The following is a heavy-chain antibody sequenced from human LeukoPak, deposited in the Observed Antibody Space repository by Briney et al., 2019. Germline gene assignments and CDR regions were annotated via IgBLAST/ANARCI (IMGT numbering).Heavy chain of an antibody. J-gene: IGHJ4*02. CDR3: AKSQSSGWLYYFDY. D-gene: IGHD6-19*01. V-gene: IGHV3-30-3*02. Sequence: GGSLRLSCAASGFTFSSYAMHWVRQAPGKGLEWVAVISYDGSNKYYADSVKGRFTISRDNSKNTLYLQMNSLRAEDTAIYYCAKSQSSGWLYYFDYWGQGTLVTVSS. CDR1: GFTFSSYA. CDR2: ISYDGSNK.